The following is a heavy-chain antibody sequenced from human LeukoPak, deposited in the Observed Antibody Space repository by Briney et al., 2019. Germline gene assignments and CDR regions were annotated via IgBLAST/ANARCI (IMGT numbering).Heavy chain of an antibody. CDR2: ISWNSGSI. V-gene: IGHV3-9*01. J-gene: IGHJ4*02. Sequence: PGRSLRLSCAASGFTFDDYAMHWVRQAPGKGLEWVSGISWNSGSIGYADSVKGRFTISRDNAKNSLYLQMNSLRAEDTALYYCAKDEGDYYDSCGYAFGYWGQGTLVTVSS. CDR3: AKDEGDYYDSCGYAFGY. CDR1: GFTFDDYA. D-gene: IGHD3-22*01.